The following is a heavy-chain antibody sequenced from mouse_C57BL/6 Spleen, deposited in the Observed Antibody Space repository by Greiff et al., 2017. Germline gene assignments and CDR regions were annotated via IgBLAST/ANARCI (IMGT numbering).Heavy chain of an antibody. V-gene: IGHV1-55*01. CDR1: GYTFTSYW. Sequence: QVQLQQSGAELVKPGASVKMSCKASGYTFTSYWITWVKQRPGQGLEWIGDIYPGSGSTNYNEKFKGKATLTADTSSSTAYMQLSSLTSEDSAVYYCARSGAQANAMDYWGQGTSVTVSS. D-gene: IGHD3-2*02. J-gene: IGHJ4*01. CDR2: IYPGSGST. CDR3: ARSGAQANAMDY.